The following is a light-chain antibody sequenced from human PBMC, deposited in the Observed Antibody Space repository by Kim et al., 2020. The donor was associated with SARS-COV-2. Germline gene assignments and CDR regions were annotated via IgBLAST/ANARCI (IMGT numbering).Light chain of an antibody. CDR3: QQSYSAPMK. CDR2: AAS. V-gene: IGKV1-39*01. Sequence: ASVGDRVTITCRASQSISNFLNWYQQRPGKAPKLLIFAASTLQSGVSSRFSGSGSETEFTLTISNLRPEDSASYYCQQSYSAPMKFGQGTKVDIK. J-gene: IGKJ1*01. CDR1: QSISNF.